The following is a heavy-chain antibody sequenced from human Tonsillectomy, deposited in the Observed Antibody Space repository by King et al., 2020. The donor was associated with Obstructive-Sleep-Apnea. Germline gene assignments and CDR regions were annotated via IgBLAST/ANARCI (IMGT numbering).Heavy chain of an antibody. CDR3: AKDLAYDFWSGYSLWDAFDI. J-gene: IGHJ3*02. CDR2: ISGSGGST. V-gene: IGHV3-23*04. D-gene: IGHD3-3*01. CDR1: GFTFSSYA. Sequence: VQLVESGGGLVQPGGSLRLSCAASGFTFSSYAMSWVRQAPGKGLEWVSAISGSGGSTYYADSVKGRFTISRDNSKNTLYLQMNSLRAEDTAVYYCAKDLAYDFWSGYSLWDAFDIWGQGTMVTVSS.